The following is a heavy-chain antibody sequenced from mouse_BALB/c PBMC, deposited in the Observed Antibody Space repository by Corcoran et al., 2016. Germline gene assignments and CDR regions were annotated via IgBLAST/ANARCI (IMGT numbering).Heavy chain of an antibody. J-gene: IGHJ4*01. Sequence: QIQLVQSGPELKKPGETVKISCKASGYNFTNYGMNWVKQAPGKGLKWMGWINTYTGEPTYADDFKGRFAFSLETSASTAYLQINNLKNEDMATYFCARGRSYAMDYWGQGTSVTVSS. CDR2: INTYTGEP. CDR1: GYNFTNYG. V-gene: IGHV9-1*02. CDR3: ARGRSYAMDY.